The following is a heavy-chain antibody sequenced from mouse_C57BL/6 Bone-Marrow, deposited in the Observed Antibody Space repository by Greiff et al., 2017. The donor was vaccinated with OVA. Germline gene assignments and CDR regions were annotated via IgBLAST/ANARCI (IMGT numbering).Heavy chain of an antibody. D-gene: IGHD1-1*01. Sequence: EVMLVESGGGLVKPGGSLKLSCAASGFTFSSYTMSWVRQTPEKRLEWVATISGGGGNTYYPDSVKGRFTIARDNAKNTLYLQMSSLRSEDTALYYCARPYYGSSLYYYAMDYWGQGTSVTVSS. J-gene: IGHJ4*01. V-gene: IGHV5-9*01. CDR2: ISGGGGNT. CDR1: GFTFSSYT. CDR3: ARPYYGSSLYYYAMDY.